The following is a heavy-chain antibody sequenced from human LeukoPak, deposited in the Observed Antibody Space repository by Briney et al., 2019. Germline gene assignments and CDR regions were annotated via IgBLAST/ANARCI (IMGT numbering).Heavy chain of an antibody. V-gene: IGHV3-7*02. CDR1: GFTFSSYW. D-gene: IGHD2-21*02. J-gene: IGHJ4*02. Sequence: GGSLRLSCVASGFTFSSYWMSWVRQAPGKGLEWVANIKQDGSTKYYMDSVKGRFTISRENAENSVYLEMNSLRVEDTAVYYCAKTGGRGDPFDYWGQGTLVTVSS. CDR3: AKTGGRGDPFDY. CDR2: IKQDGSTK.